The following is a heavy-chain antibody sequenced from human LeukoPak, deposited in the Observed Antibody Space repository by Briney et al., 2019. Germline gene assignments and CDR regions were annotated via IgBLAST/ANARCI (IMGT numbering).Heavy chain of an antibody. CDR3: ARRQKSSGWYDAFDI. Sequence: SETLSLTCAVYGGSFSGYYWSWIRQPPGKGLEWIGEINHSGSTNYNPSLKSRVTISVDTSKNQFSLKLSSVTAADTAVYYCARRQKSSGWYDAFDIWGQGTMVTVSS. V-gene: IGHV4-34*01. CDR1: GGSFSGYY. D-gene: IGHD6-19*01. CDR2: INHSGST. J-gene: IGHJ3*02.